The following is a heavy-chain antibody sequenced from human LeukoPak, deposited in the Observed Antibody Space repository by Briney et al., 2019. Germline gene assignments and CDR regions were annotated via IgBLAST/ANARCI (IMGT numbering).Heavy chain of an antibody. D-gene: IGHD6-13*01. CDR1: GGSISSYY. CDR2: IYYSGST. V-gene: IGHV4-59*01. J-gene: IGHJ4*02. Sequence: SETLSLTCTVSGGSISSYYWSWIRQTPGKGLEWIGDIYYSGSTNYNPSLKSRVTISVDTSKNQFSLKVSSVTAADTAVYYCVRGYEIAARWGQGTLATVSS. CDR3: VRGYEIAAR.